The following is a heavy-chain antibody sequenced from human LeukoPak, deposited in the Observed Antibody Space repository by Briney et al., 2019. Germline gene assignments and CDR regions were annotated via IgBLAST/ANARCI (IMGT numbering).Heavy chain of an antibody. CDR1: GFPFRSYS. V-gene: IGHV3-48*04. Sequence: GGSLRHSCAASGFPFRSYSMNWVRQAPGKGLEWVSYISSSSSTIYYADSVKGRFSISRDNAKNTLYLQMNSLRAEDTAVYYCASSHSGWYYFDYWGQGTLVTVSS. D-gene: IGHD6-19*01. CDR3: ASSHSGWYYFDY. CDR2: ISSSSSTI. J-gene: IGHJ4*02.